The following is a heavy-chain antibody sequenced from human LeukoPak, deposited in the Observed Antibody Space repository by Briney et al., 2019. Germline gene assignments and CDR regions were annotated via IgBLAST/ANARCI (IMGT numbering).Heavy chain of an antibody. CDR3: AREDGHTWGSFRSVGAFDV. Sequence: PGGSVRLSCAASGFTLRNKFMHWVRQAPGRGLGWVAFVGYDVGENPYGGCVKGQFRLSRDKSENTVYLQKNSLRAEDTAVYYCAREDGHTWGSFRSVGAFDVWGRGTMATVSS. V-gene: IGHV3-30*02. CDR2: VGYDVGEN. J-gene: IGHJ3*01. CDR1: GFTLRNKF. D-gene: IGHD3-16*01.